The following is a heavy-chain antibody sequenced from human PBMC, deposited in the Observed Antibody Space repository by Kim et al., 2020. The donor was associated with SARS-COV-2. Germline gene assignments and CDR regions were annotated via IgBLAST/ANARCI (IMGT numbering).Heavy chain of an antibody. D-gene: IGHD2-2*01. Sequence: GGSLRLSCAASGFSFSTYVMTWVRQAPGKGLEWVSAITGSGDVTTYADSVKDRFTISRDNSRNTLSLQMISLRAEDTALYYCAKALMGQAPMRPFDCWGQGALVTVSS. V-gene: IGHV3-23*01. CDR1: GFSFSTYV. CDR2: ITGSGDVT. J-gene: IGHJ4*02. CDR3: AKALMGQAPMRPFDC.